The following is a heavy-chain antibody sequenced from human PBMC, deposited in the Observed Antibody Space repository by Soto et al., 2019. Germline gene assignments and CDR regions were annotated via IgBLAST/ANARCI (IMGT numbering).Heavy chain of an antibody. CDR3: ARGHGADYGRVDY. J-gene: IGHJ4*02. CDR1: GGTFNTYA. D-gene: IGHD4-17*01. V-gene: IGHV1-69*13. Sequence: QVQLVQSGAEVKKPGSSVRVSCQASGGTFNTYAITWVRQAPGQGLEWVGGVNPLSGASHYAPKLQGRVTITVDNPTTTAYMELKNLTLADTAYYFCARGHGADYGRVDYWGQGTLVSVSS. CDR2: VNPLSGAS.